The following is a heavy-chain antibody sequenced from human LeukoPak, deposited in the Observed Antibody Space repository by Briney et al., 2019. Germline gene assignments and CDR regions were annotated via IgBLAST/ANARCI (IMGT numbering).Heavy chain of an antibody. CDR3: ARSPPVIPDAFDI. V-gene: IGHV3-33*01. CDR2: IWYDGNNK. Sequence: GGSLRLSCAASGFTFSSYGMHWVRQAPGKGLEWVAVIWYDGNNKYHADSVKGRFTISRDNSKNTLYLQMNSLRAEDTAVYFCARSPPVIPDAFDIWGQGTMVTVSS. CDR1: GFTFSSYG. J-gene: IGHJ3*02. D-gene: IGHD3-16*02.